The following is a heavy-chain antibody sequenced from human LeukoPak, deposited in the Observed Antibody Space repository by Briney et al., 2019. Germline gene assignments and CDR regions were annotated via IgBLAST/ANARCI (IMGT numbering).Heavy chain of an antibody. D-gene: IGHD1-26*01. CDR3: ARDRTGG. CDR1: GGSFSGYY. Sequence: SETLSLTCAVYGGSFSGYYGSWIRQPPGKGLEWMGEINHSGSTNYNPSLKSRVTISVDTSKNQFSLKLSSVTAADTAVYYCARDRTGGWGQGTLVTVSS. CDR2: INHSGST. J-gene: IGHJ4*02. V-gene: IGHV4-34*01.